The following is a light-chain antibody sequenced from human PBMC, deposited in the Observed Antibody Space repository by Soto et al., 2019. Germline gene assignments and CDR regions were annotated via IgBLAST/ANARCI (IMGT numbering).Light chain of an antibody. Sequence: DIQMTQSPSTLSASVGDRVTITCRASQRISSWLAWYQQKPGKAPKLLIYEASILQSGLPSRFNGSGSGSEFTLTMSSLQPDDFATYYCQHFLSYPLTFGGGTKVDI. CDR3: QHFLSYPLT. CDR1: QRISSW. V-gene: IGKV1-5*03. J-gene: IGKJ4*01. CDR2: EAS.